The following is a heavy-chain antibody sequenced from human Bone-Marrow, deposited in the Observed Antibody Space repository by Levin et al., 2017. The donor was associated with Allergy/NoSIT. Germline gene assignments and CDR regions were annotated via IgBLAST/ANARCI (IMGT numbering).Heavy chain of an antibody. D-gene: IGHD1-26*01. CDR1: GLTFSDYW. CDR2: INEDGSDK. Sequence: RPGGSLRLSCVVSGLTFSDYWMTWARQVSGKGLEWVASINEDGSDKYYVDSVKGRFTISRDNAKNSLYLQMNNLRAEDTAVYYCAKQISREGYWGQGTLVTVSS. V-gene: IGHV3-7*01. CDR3: AKQISREGY. J-gene: IGHJ4*02.